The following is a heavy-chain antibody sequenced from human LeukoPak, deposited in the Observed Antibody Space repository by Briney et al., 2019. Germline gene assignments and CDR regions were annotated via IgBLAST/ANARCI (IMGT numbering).Heavy chain of an antibody. CDR3: ARVLWFGHLYNWFDP. D-gene: IGHD3-10*01. V-gene: IGHV1-3*01. CDR2: ISGGGGTG. Sequence: ASVTVSCTASGYTFTDYDIHWVRQAPRHRLEWMGWISGGGGTGIYSQNFQDRVTITWDTSATTAYMELNSLRSEDTAVYYCARVLWFGHLYNWFDPWGQGTLVTVSS. J-gene: IGHJ5*02. CDR1: GYTFTDYD.